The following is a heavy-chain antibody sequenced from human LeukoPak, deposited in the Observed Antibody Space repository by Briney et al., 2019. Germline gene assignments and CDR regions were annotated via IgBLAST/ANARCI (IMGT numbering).Heavy chain of an antibody. Sequence: PGGSLRLSCAVSGFNVIDAWMNWVRQDPGKGLEWVALLKSKTNGGTTDYASPVKDRFTISRDNSKNTLYLQMNSLRAEDTAVYYCAKGWGIPIFGVVTNWGQGTLVTVSS. CDR1: GFNVIDAW. CDR3: AKGWGIPIFGVVTN. D-gene: IGHD3-3*01. J-gene: IGHJ4*02. CDR2: LKSKTNGGTT. V-gene: IGHV3-15*01.